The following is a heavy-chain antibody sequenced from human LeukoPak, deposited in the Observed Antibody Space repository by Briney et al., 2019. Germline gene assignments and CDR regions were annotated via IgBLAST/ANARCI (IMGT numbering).Heavy chain of an antibody. J-gene: IGHJ6*04. CDR1: GGTFSSYA. V-gene: IGHV1-69*05. CDR3: ASGYCSSTSCPRMDV. D-gene: IGHD2-2*01. CDR2: IIPIFGTA. Sequence: ASVKVSCKASGGTFSSYAISWVRQAPGQGLEWMGGIIPIFGTANYAQKFQGRVTITTDESTSTAYMELSSLRSEDTAVYYCASGYCSSTSCPRMDVWGKGTTVTVSS.